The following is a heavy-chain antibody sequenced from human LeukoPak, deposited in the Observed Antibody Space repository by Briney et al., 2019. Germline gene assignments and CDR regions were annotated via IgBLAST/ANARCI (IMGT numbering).Heavy chain of an antibody. Sequence: GGSLRLSCAASGFTFSNYEMNWVRQAPGKGLEWVSYISSSGSTIYYADSVKGRFTISRDNAKNSLYLQMNSLRAEDTAVYYCARDPPYSSSSRARPLDYWGQGTLVTVSS. D-gene: IGHD6-6*01. CDR3: ARDPPYSSSSRARPLDY. CDR2: ISSSGSTI. CDR1: GFTFSNYE. V-gene: IGHV3-48*03. J-gene: IGHJ4*02.